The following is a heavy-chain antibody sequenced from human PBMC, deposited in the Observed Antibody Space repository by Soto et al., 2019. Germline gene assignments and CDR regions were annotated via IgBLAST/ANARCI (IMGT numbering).Heavy chain of an antibody. CDR3: ANSRGGVIVAVGTLSGDTFDV. J-gene: IGHJ3*01. CDR2: TIPILGIA. V-gene: IGHV1-69*02. D-gene: IGHD3-16*02. Sequence: SVKVSCKASGGTFGSYTLNWVRQAPGQGLEWMARTIPILGIANYAQKFQGRVTISADKSTSTTYMELSSLRSEDTAVYYRANSRGGVIVAVGTLSGDTFDVWGPGTMVTVSS. CDR1: GGTFGSYT.